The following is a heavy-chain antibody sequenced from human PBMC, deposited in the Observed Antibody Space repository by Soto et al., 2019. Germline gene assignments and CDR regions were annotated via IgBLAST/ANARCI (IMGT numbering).Heavy chain of an antibody. CDR1: GCRFTTYW. CDR2: VYPGDSDT. Sequence: PGESLKISCKVSGCRFTTYWIGWVRQMPGKGLEWMGIVYPGDSDTRYSPSFQGLVTISADKSISTAYLQWSSLKASDTAMYCCASYGSGRGGMDVWGQGTTVTVSS. V-gene: IGHV5-51*01. D-gene: IGHD3-10*01. J-gene: IGHJ6*02. CDR3: ASYGSGRGGMDV.